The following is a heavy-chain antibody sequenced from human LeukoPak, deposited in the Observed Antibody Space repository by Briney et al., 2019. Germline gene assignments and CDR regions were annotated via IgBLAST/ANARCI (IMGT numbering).Heavy chain of an antibody. D-gene: IGHD4-17*01. J-gene: IGHJ4*02. CDR2: IYYSGIT. CDR3: AREAHDYGAYFDY. Sequence: PSETLSLTCTVSGGSISTSYWTWIRQPPGKGLEWIGYIYYSGITNYNSSLKGRVTISVDTSKNQFSLKLRSVTAADTAVYYCAREAHDYGAYFDYWGQGTLVTVSS. CDR1: GGSISTSY. V-gene: IGHV4-59*01.